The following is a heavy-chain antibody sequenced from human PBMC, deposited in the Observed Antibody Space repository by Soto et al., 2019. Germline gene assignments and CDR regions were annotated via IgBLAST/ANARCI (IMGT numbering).Heavy chain of an antibody. V-gene: IGHV3-21*05. J-gene: IGHJ4*02. CDR3: ARERTGRYGLIES. D-gene: IGHD3-3*01. CDR1: GFSFSDYS. CDR2: ISSSVSYI. Sequence: GGSLRLSCAASGFSFSDYSMNWARQAPGKGLEWISHISSSVSYIFYADSVKGRFTVSRDNAKNSLFLQMNSPRAEDSAVYYWARERTGRYGLIESWGQGTQVTVSS.